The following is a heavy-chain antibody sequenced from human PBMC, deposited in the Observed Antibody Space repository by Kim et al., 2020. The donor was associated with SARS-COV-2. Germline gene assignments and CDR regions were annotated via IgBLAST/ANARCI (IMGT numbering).Heavy chain of an antibody. J-gene: IGHJ3*02. D-gene: IGHD6-13*01. CDR1: GFTFSSYA. Sequence: GGSLRLSCAASGFTFSSYAMHWVRQAPGKGLEWVAVISYDGSNKYYADSVKGRFTISRDNSKNTLYLQMNSLRAEDTAVYYCAGSNPGSSRHAFDIWGQGTMVPVSS. CDR2: ISYDGSNK. V-gene: IGHV3-30-3*01. CDR3: AGSNPGSSRHAFDI.